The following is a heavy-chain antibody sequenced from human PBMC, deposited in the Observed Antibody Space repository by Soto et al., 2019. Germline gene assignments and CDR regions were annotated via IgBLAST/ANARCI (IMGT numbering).Heavy chain of an antibody. CDR2: VSYSGSA. V-gene: IGHV4-30-4*08. CDR1: GGSIISSAYY. Sequence: QVQLQESGPGLVKPSQTLSLNCTVSGGSIISSAYYWHWVRQRPGRGLEWIGYVSYSGSASCNPSLSSRVSITIDVSENPSTRPLASVTAADTTVYYCARNHRWQWLNVWGQGTTVTVS. D-gene: IGHD6-19*01. CDR3: ARNHRWQWLNV. J-gene: IGHJ6*02.